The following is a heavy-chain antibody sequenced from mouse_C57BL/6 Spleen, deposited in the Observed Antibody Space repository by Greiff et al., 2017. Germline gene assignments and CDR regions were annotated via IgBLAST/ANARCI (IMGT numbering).Heavy chain of an antibody. D-gene: IGHD2-4*01. CDR2: IYPGDGDT. CDR3: ARPYDYDGVGAMDY. CDR1: GYAFSSYW. J-gene: IGHJ4*01. V-gene: IGHV1-80*01. Sequence: VKLVESGAELVKPGASVKISCKASGYAFSSYWMNWVKQRPGKGLEWIGQIYPGDGDTNYNGKFKGKATLTADKSSSTAYMQLSSLTSEDSAVYFCARPYDYDGVGAMDYWGQGTSVTVSS.